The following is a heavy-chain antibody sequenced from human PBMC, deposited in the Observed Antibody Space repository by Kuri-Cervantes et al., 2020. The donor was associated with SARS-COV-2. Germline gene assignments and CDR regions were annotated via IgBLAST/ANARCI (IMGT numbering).Heavy chain of an antibody. CDR1: GFTFSSYA. CDR3: ARSAPPGIAAAGVDWYFDY. D-gene: IGHD6-13*01. J-gene: IGHJ4*02. V-gene: IGHV3-30-3*01. CDR2: ISYDGSNK. Sequence: GESLKISCAASGFTFSSYAMHRVRQAPGKGLEWVAVISYDGSNKYYADSVKGRFTISRDNSKNTLYLQMNSLRAEDTAVYYCARSAPPGIAAAGVDWYFDYWGQGTLVTVSS.